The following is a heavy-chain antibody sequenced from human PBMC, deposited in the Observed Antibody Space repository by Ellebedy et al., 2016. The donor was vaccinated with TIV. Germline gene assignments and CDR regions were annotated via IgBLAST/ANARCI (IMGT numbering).Heavy chain of an antibody. Sequence: SETLSLTXTVSGGSINSYYWTWIRQPPGKGLEWIGYIYYTGTTNYNASLKSRVTISVDTSKNQFSLKLTSVTAADTAVYFCARAHYALNWFDSWGQGSLVTVSS. D-gene: IGHD4-17*01. J-gene: IGHJ5*01. V-gene: IGHV4-59*01. CDR3: ARAHYALNWFDS. CDR2: IYYTGTT. CDR1: GGSINSYY.